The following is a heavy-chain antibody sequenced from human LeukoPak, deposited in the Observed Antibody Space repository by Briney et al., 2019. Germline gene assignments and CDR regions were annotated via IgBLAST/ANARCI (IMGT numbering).Heavy chain of an antibody. CDR1: GFTFSSYA. Sequence: PGGSLRLSCAASGFTFSSYAMSWVRQAPGKGLEWVSTISGSGGSTYYADSVKGRFTISRDNSKNTLYLQMNSLRAEDTAVYYCAGVRWLPSEADAFDIWGQGTMVTVSS. CDR2: ISGSGGST. J-gene: IGHJ3*02. CDR3: AGVRWLPSEADAFDI. D-gene: IGHD5-24*01. V-gene: IGHV3-23*01.